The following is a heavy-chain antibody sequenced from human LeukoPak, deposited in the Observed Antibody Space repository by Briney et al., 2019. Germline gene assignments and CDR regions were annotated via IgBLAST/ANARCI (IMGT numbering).Heavy chain of an antibody. CDR1: GGSISSYY. D-gene: IGHD1-26*01. CDR3: ARTSGSYFYYYGMDV. CDR2: IYYSGST. J-gene: IGHJ6*02. Sequence: SETLTLTCTVSGGSISSYYWSWIRQPPGKGLEWIGYIYYSGSTNYNPSLKSRVTISVDTSKNQFSLKLSSVTAADTAVYYCARTSGSYFYYYGMDVWGQGTTVTVSS. V-gene: IGHV4-59*01.